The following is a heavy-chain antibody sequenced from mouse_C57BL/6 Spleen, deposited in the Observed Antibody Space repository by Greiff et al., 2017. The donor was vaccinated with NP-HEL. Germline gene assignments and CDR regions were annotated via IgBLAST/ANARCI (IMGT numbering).Heavy chain of an antibody. Sequence: VQLQQSGAELVMPGASVKLSCKASGYTFTSYWMHWVKQRPGQGLEWIGEIDPSDSYTNYNQKFKGKSTLTVDKSSSTAYMQLSSLTSEDSAVYYCASGYGSSYDAMDYWGQGTSVTVSS. J-gene: IGHJ4*01. V-gene: IGHV1-69*01. D-gene: IGHD1-1*01. CDR1: GYTFTSYW. CDR2: IDPSDSYT. CDR3: ASGYGSSYDAMDY.